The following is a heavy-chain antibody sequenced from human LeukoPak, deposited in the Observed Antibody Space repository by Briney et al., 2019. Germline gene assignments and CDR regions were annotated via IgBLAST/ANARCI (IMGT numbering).Heavy chain of an antibody. V-gene: IGHV3-53*01. CDR3: ARVFRSGVRNSPYYYYYYMDV. D-gene: IGHD4-23*01. J-gene: IGHJ6*03. CDR1: GFTVSSNY. CDR2: IYSGGST. Sequence: GGSLRLSCAAFGFTVSSNYMSWVRQAPGKGLEWVSVIYSGGSTYYADSVKGRFTISRDNSKNTLYLQMNSLRAEDTAVYYCARVFRSGVRNSPYYYYYYMDVWGKGTTVTVSS.